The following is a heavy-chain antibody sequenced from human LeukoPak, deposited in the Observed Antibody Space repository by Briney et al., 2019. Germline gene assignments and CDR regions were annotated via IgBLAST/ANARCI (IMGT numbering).Heavy chain of an antibody. V-gene: IGHV3-23*01. CDR3: ASVAVRDGNDY. D-gene: IGHD3-10*01. CDR2: ISGSGGST. Sequence: GGSLTLSCAASGFTFSSYAMSWVRQAPGKGLEWVSAISGSGGSTSYADTVKGRFTISRDNSKHKLYLHMNSARAADAAVYYCASVAVRDGNDYWGQGTLVTVSS. CDR1: GFTFSSYA. J-gene: IGHJ4*02.